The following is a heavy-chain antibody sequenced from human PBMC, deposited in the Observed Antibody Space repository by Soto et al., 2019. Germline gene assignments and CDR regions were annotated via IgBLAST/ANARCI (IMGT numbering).Heavy chain of an antibody. CDR1: GYTFTSYA. D-gene: IGHD6-13*01. J-gene: IGHJ4*02. CDR2: INAGNGNT. V-gene: IGHV1-3*05. CDR3: ARAPGGPGIAEY. Sequence: QVQLVQSGAEEKKPGASVKVSCKASGYTFTSYAMHWVRQAPGQRLEWMGWINAGNGNTKYSQTFKGRVTITRDTSASTAYMELSSLRSEATAVYYCARAPGGPGIAEYWGPGTLVTVSS.